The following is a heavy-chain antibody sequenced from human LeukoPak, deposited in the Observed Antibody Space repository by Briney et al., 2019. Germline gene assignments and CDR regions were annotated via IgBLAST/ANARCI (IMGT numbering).Heavy chain of an antibody. D-gene: IGHD3-3*01. CDR2: MNPNSGNT. Sequence: ASVKVSCKASGYTFTSYGISWVRQAPGQGLEWMGWMNPNSGNTGYAQKFQGRVTMTRNTSISTAYMELSSLRSEDTAVYYCARGRRRTIFGPTIPNWFDPWGQGTLVTVSS. CDR3: ARGRRRTIFGPTIPNWFDP. J-gene: IGHJ5*02. V-gene: IGHV1-8*02. CDR1: GYTFTSYG.